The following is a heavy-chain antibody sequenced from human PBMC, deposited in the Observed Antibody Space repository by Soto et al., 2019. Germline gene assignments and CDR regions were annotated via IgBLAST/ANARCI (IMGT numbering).Heavy chain of an antibody. D-gene: IGHD6-6*01. Sequence: ASVKVSCKASGYTFTSYGISWVRQAPGQGLEWMGWISAYNGNTNYAQKLQGRVTMTTDTSTSTAYMELRSLRSDDTAVYYCARDSASIAARRVLFIGDYYGIDVRCQGTTVT. V-gene: IGHV1-18*04. CDR1: GYTFTSYG. CDR2: ISAYNGNT. J-gene: IGHJ6*02. CDR3: ARDSASIAARRVLFIGDYYGIDV.